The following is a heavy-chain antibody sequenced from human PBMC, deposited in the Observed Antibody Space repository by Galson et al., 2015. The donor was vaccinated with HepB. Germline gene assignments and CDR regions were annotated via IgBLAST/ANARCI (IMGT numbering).Heavy chain of an antibody. D-gene: IGHD2-15*01. V-gene: IGHV4-28*01. CDR1: GYSISRSNW. Sequence: SETLSLTCAVSGYSISRSNWWGWIRQTPGKGLEWIGYTYYSGTTYYNPSLKSRVTVSMDTSKNQLSLKLRSVTAVDTAVYCCTGKSGPYVDFWGQGTLVTVSS. J-gene: IGHJ4*02. CDR3: TGKSGPYVDF. CDR2: TYYSGTT.